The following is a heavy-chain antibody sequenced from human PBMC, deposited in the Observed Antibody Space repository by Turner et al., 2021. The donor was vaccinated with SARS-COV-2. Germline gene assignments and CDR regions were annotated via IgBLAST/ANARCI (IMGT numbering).Heavy chain of an antibody. CDR3: ARVDNPAYFHYRGF. Sequence: VQLQESGPGLVQPSATVSIPCAFSGGSINNYCWSWIRQTPGKGLEWIGYIYYRGTTNDNPSLERRVTITVDTSKNQFFLKLNSVTTADTAVYYCARVDNPAYFHYRGFWGKGITVTVSS. V-gene: IGHV4-59*01. CDR2: IYYRGTT. J-gene: IGHJ6*03. CDR1: GGSINNYC. D-gene: IGHD2-2*03.